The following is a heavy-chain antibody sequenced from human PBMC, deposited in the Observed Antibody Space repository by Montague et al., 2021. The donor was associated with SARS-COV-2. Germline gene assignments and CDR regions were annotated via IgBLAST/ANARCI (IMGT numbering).Heavy chain of an antibody. D-gene: IGHD2-15*01. V-gene: IGHV3-30-3*01. Sequence: SLSLSCAASGFTFSSYAMHWVRQAPGKGLEWVAVISYDGSNKYYADSVKGRFTISRDNSKDTLYLQMNSLRAEDTAVYYCAREIIAPDAFDIWGQGTMVTVSS. CDR1: GFTFSSYA. CDR2: ISYDGSNK. J-gene: IGHJ3*02. CDR3: AREIIAPDAFDI.